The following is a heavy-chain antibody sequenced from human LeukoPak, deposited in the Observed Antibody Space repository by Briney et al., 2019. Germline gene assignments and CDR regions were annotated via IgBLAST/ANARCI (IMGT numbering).Heavy chain of an antibody. J-gene: IGHJ4*02. CDR1: GGSISSSSYY. CDR3: ARLGSGAYRY. D-gene: IGHD1-26*01. Sequence: PSETPSLTCTVSGGSISSSSYYWGWIRQPPGKGLEWIGSIYYSGSTYYNPSLKSRVTISVDTSKNQFSLKLSSVTAADTAVYYCARLGSGAYRYWGQGTLVTVSS. V-gene: IGHV4-39*01. CDR2: IYYSGST.